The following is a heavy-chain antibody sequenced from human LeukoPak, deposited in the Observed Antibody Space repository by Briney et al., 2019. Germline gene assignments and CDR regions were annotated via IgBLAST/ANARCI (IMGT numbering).Heavy chain of an antibody. J-gene: IGHJ4*02. D-gene: IGHD3-16*02. CDR1: GFTFSSYA. Sequence: GGSLRLSCAASGFTFSSYAMSWVRQAPGKGLEWVSAISGSGGSTYYADSVKGRFTISRDNSKNTLYLQMNSLRDEDTAVYYCATTGMITFGGVIVIDDYWGQGTLVTVSS. V-gene: IGHV3-23*01. CDR2: ISGSGGST. CDR3: ATTGMITFGGVIVIDDY.